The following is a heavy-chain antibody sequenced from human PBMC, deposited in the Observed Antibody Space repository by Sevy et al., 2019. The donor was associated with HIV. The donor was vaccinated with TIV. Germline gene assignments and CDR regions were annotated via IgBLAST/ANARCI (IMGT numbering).Heavy chain of an antibody. J-gene: IGHJ6*02. CDR3: ARDGGVTYYYDSSGPYGMDV. D-gene: IGHD3-22*01. V-gene: IGHV1-2*02. Sequence: ASVKVSCKASGYTFTGYYMHWVRQAPGQGLEWMGWINPNSGGTNYAQKFQGRVTMTRDTSISTAYMELGRLRSDDTAVYYCARDGGVTYYYDSSGPYGMDVWGQGTTVTVSS. CDR2: INPNSGGT. CDR1: GYTFTGYY.